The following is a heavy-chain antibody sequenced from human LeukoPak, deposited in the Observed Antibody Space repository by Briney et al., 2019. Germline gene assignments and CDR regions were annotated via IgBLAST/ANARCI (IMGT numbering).Heavy chain of an antibody. CDR1: GFTFSSYA. V-gene: IGHV3-30*04. CDR2: ISYDGSNK. CDR3: ASGYYYDSSGYFWV. D-gene: IGHD3-22*01. J-gene: IGHJ4*02. Sequence: PGGSLRLSCAASGFTFSSYAMHWVRQAPGKGLEWVAVISYDGSNKYYADSVKGRFTISRDNSKNTLYLQMNSLRAEGTAVYYCASGYYYDSSGYFWVWGQGTLVTVSS.